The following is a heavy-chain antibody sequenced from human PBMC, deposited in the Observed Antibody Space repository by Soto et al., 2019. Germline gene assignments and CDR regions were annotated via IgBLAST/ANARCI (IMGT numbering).Heavy chain of an antibody. V-gene: IGHV3-30*18. CDR1: GFTFSSYG. J-gene: IGHJ3*02. D-gene: IGHD3-22*01. CDR3: AKSPSMAIVVVIAFDI. CDR2: ISYDGSNK. Sequence: PGGSLRLSCAASGFTFSSYGMHWVRQAPGKGLEWVAVISYDGSNKYYADSVKGRFTISRDNSKNTLYLQMNSLRAEDTAVYYCAKSPSMAIVVVIAFDIWGQGTMVTVSS.